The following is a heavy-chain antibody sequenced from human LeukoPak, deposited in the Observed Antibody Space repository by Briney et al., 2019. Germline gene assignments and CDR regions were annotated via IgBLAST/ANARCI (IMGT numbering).Heavy chain of an antibody. Sequence: PSETLSLTCTVSGGSISSYYWSWVWQPPGKGLEWIGYIYYSGSTNYNPSLKSRVTISVDTSKNQFSLKLSSVTAADTAVYYCARERSMVRGVSWFDPWGQGTLVTVSS. V-gene: IGHV4-59*01. D-gene: IGHD3-10*01. CDR2: IYYSGST. CDR3: ARERSMVRGVSWFDP. CDR1: GGSISSYY. J-gene: IGHJ5*02.